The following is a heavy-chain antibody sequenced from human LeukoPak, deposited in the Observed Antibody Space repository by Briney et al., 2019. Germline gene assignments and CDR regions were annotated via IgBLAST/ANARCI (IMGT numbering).Heavy chain of an antibody. V-gene: IGHV1-69*05. CDR3: ARVPSDHGQPFSDWFDP. J-gene: IGHJ5*02. Sequence: SVKVSCKASGGTFSSYAISWVRQAPGQGLEWMGGIIPIFGPANYAQKFQGRVTITTDESTSTAYMELSSLRSEDTAVYYCARVPSDHGQPFSDWFDPWRQGTLVTVSP. CDR2: IIPIFGPA. CDR1: GGTFSSYA. D-gene: IGHD4-17*01.